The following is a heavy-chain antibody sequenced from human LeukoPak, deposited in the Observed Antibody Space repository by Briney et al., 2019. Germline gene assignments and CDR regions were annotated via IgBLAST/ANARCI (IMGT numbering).Heavy chain of an antibody. D-gene: IGHD3-22*01. Sequence: GGSLRLSCAASGFTLSSYAMSWVRQAPGKGLEWVSAVSGSGVSTYYADSVKGRFTISRDNSKNTLYLQMHSLRAEDTAVYYCAKMLLNYYDTSGGAFDIWGQGAMVTVSS. CDR3: AKMLLNYYDTSGGAFDI. V-gene: IGHV3-23*01. J-gene: IGHJ3*02. CDR2: VSGSGVST. CDR1: GFTLSSYA.